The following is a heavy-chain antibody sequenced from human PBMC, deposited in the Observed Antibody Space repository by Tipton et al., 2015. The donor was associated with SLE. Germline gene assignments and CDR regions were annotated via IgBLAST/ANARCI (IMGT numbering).Heavy chain of an antibody. CDR1: GGSISSYY. Sequence: TLSLTCTVSGGSISSYYWSWIRQPPGKGLEWIGYIYYSGRTNYNPSLKSRVTISVDTSKNQFSLKLSSMTAADTAVYYCARDFTVAGTGAFDIWGQGTMVTVSS. CDR3: ARDFTVAGTGAFDI. J-gene: IGHJ3*02. D-gene: IGHD6-19*01. CDR2: IYYSGRT. V-gene: IGHV4-59*01.